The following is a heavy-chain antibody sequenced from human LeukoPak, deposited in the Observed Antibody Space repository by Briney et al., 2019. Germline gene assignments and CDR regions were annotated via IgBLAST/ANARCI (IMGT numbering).Heavy chain of an antibody. V-gene: IGHV4-61*01. CDR2: IYYSGST. D-gene: IGHD4-17*01. J-gene: IGHJ5*02. Sequence: SETLSLTCTVSGGSISSGSYYWSWIRQPPGKGLEWIGYIYYSGSTNYNPSLKSRVTISVDTSKNQFSLKLSSVTAADTAVYYCARKESTVTKRGPTGFDPWGQGTLVTVSS. CDR1: GGSISSGSYY. CDR3: ARKESTVTKRGPTGFDP.